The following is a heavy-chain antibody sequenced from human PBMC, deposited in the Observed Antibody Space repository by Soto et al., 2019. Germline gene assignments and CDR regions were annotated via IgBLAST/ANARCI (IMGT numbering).Heavy chain of an antibody. CDR1: GFSISDYW. Sequence: EVQLVESGGGLVQPGGSLRLSCKGSGFSISDYWMTWVRQAPGGGLEWVANIDQDGRTKFYVDSVEGRFTISRDNAKNSMYLQMNSLSAEDTATYYCARAIGAAGGRWGQGTMVTVSS. CDR2: IDQDGRTK. J-gene: IGHJ3*01. V-gene: IGHV3-7*04. CDR3: ARAIGAAGGR. D-gene: IGHD6-13*01.